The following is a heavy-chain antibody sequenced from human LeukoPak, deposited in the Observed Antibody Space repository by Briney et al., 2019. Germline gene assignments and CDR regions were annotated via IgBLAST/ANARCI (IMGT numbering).Heavy chain of an antibody. D-gene: IGHD1-26*01. V-gene: IGHV3-30*02. Sequence: GGSLRLSCAASGVSFSSYGMYWVRQAPGKGLEWVSFIRYDGSKKYYADSVKGRFTISRDNSKNTRNLQMNSLRAEDTAVYYCAKGYGWEASYYYYYMDVWGKGTTVTISS. J-gene: IGHJ6*03. CDR3: AKGYGWEASYYYYYMDV. CDR2: IRYDGSKK. CDR1: GVSFSSYG.